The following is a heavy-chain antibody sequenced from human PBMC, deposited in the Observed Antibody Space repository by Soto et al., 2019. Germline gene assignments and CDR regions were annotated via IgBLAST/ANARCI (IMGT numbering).Heavy chain of an antibody. Sequence: QVQLVQSGAEVKKPGASVMVSCKASGYTFPSYGISWVRQAPAQGLEWMGWISAYNGNTNFAQKLQGRVTMTTDTSTSTAYMELRSLRSDDTAVYYGARGPLDLRFLEWSDDFDIWGQGTMVTVCS. D-gene: IGHD3-3*01. J-gene: IGHJ3*02. CDR3: ARGPLDLRFLEWSDDFDI. CDR1: GYTFPSYG. CDR2: ISAYNGNT. V-gene: IGHV1-18*01.